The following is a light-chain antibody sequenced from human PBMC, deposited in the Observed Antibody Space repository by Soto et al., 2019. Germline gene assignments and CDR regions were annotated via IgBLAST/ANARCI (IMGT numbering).Light chain of an antibody. Sequence: QSVLTQSPSASASLGASVKLTCTLSSGHSSYAIAWHQLLPEKGPRFLMKLTSDGSHSKGDGIPDRFSGSSSGAERYLTISSLQSEEEADYYCQTWGTGINWVFGGGTKLTVL. CDR1: SGHSSYA. V-gene: IGLV4-69*01. CDR3: QTWGTGINWV. J-gene: IGLJ3*02. CDR2: LTSDGSH.